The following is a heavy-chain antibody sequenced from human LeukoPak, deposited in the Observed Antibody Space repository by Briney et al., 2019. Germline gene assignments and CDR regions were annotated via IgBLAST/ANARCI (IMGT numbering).Heavy chain of an antibody. J-gene: IGHJ4*02. CDR3: ARVTGYMIEDYFDY. D-gene: IGHD3-22*01. CDR2: VNESGGT. V-gene: IGHV4-34*01. CDR1: IDSFSNYH. Sequence: SETLSLTCAVYIDSFSNYHWNWIRQTPAKGMEWIGEVNESGGTNISPSLRSRVILSVDTSKNQFSLKLISVTVADTAIYYCARVTGYMIEDYFDYWGQGTLVTVSS.